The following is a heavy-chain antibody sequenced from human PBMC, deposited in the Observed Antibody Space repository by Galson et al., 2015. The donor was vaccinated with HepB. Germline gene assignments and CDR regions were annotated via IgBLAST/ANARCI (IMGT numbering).Heavy chain of an antibody. V-gene: IGHV1-69*02. Sequence: SVKVSCKASGGTFSSYTISWVRQAPGQGLEWMGRIIPILGIANYAQKFQGRVTITADKSTSTAYMELSSLRSEDTAVYYCARVETGQQYDYWGQGTLVTVSS. CDR1: GGTFSSYT. J-gene: IGHJ4*02. CDR3: ARVETGQQYDY. D-gene: IGHD6-13*01. CDR2: IIPILGIA.